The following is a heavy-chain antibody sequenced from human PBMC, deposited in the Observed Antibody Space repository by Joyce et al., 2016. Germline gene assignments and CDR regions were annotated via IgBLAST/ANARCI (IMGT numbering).Heavy chain of an antibody. CDR1: GGTFRNYG. V-gene: IGHV1-69*01. D-gene: IGHD3-10*01. Sequence: QVQLVQSGAEVKKPGSSVKVSCKASGGTFRNYGISWVRQAPGKGLGWMVGMIPVFGTPTYAQKFQGRVTISVDEFTSKVYMEVSRLRSEDRAVYYCAANYRNGSEPEDWGQGTLVIVSS. CDR3: AANYRNGSEPED. CDR2: MIPVFGTP. J-gene: IGHJ4*02.